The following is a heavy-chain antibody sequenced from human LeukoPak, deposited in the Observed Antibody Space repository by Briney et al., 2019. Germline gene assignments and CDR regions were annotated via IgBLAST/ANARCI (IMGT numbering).Heavy chain of an antibody. CDR2: INHSGST. Sequence: PSETLSLTCAVYGGSFSGYYWSWICQPPGKGLEWIGEINHSGSTNYNPSLKSRVTISADTSKNQFSLKLSSVTAADTAVYYCARQKKIVLVVYAIGYYFDYWGQGTLVTVSS. V-gene: IGHV4-34*01. J-gene: IGHJ4*02. D-gene: IGHD2-8*02. CDR1: GGSFSGYY. CDR3: ARQKKIVLVVYAIGYYFDY.